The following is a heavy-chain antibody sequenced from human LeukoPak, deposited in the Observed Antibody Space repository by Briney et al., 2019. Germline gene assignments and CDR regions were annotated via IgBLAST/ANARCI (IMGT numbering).Heavy chain of an antibody. CDR2: IFPDDSDT. V-gene: IGHV5-51*01. Sequence: GESLKISCRASGYSFTNYWIAWVRQMPGKGLEWMGTIFPDDSDTTYSPSFQGQVTISADKSISTAYLQWSSLKASDTAMYYCARHAAVTTYYYYYYMDVWGKGTTVTVSS. CDR1: GYSFTNYW. CDR3: ARHAAVTTYYYYYYMDV. D-gene: IGHD4-17*01. J-gene: IGHJ6*03.